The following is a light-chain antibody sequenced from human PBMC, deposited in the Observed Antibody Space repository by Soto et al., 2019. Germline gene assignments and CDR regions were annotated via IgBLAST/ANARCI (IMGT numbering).Light chain of an antibody. Sequence: EIVLTQSPATLSLSPGERATLSCRASQSINRHLAWYQQKPGQAPRLLILDASDRATGIPARFSGSGSGTDFTLTLSSLEPEDFAVYYCQQRSNSPPVTFGGGTKVEIK. CDR2: DAS. V-gene: IGKV3-11*01. CDR1: QSINRH. CDR3: QQRSNSPPVT. J-gene: IGKJ4*01.